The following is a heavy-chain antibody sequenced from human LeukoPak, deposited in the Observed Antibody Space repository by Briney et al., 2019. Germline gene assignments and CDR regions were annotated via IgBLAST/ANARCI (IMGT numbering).Heavy chain of an antibody. D-gene: IGHD2-2*01. Sequence: SVTLSLTCAVSGGSISSGGYSWSSIRQPPGKGLECIGYIYRSGSTYYNPSLKSRVTISVDRSKNQFSLKLSSVTAADMAVYYCARGSSTSSVYFDYWGQGTLVTVSS. CDR3: ARGSSTSSVYFDY. CDR2: IYRSGST. J-gene: IGHJ4*02. CDR1: GGSISSGGYS. V-gene: IGHV4-30-2*01.